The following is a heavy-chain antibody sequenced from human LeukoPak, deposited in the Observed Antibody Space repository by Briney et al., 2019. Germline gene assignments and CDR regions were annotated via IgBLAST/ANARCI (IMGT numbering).Heavy chain of an antibody. V-gene: IGHV3-7*01. CDR2: IKQDGSEK. J-gene: IGHJ6*04. CDR3: AELGITMIGGV. Sequence: GGSLRLSCAASGFTFSDYWMTWVRQAPGKGLEWVADIKQDGSEKYYVDSVKGRFTISRDNAKKSLYLQMNNLRAEDTAVYYCAELGITMIGGVWGKGTTVTISS. CDR1: GFTFSDYW. D-gene: IGHD3-10*02.